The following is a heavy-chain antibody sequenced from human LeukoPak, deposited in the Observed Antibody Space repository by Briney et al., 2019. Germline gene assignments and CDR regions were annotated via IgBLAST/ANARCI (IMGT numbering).Heavy chain of an antibody. D-gene: IGHD3-9*01. V-gene: IGHV4-30-4*01. Sequence: SETLSLTCTLSGGSISSGDYYWSWIRQPPGKGLEWIGYIYYSGSTYYNPSLKSRVTISVDTSKNQFSLKLSSVTAADTAVYYCAREPVQFDWSDYWGQGTLVTVSS. CDR2: IYYSGST. J-gene: IGHJ4*02. CDR1: GGSISSGDYY. CDR3: AREPVQFDWSDY.